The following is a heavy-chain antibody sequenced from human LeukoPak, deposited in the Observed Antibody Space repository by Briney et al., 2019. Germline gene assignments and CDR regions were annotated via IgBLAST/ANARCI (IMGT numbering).Heavy chain of an antibody. CDR2: IYYSGST. J-gene: IGHJ4*02. Sequence: SETLSLTCTVSGGSISSSSYYWGWIRQPPGKGLEWIGSIYYSGSTYYNPSLKSRVTISVDTSKNQFSLKLSSVTAADTAVYYCARVDTAMVYFDYWGQGTLVTVSS. V-gene: IGHV4-39*01. D-gene: IGHD5-18*01. CDR1: GGSISSSSYY. CDR3: ARVDTAMVYFDY.